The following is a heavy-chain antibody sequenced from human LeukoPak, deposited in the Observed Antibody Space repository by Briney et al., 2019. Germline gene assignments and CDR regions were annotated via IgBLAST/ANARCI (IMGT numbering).Heavy chain of an antibody. D-gene: IGHD2-8*01. V-gene: IGHV4-59*08. Sequence: SETLSLTCTVSGGSISSYYWSWIRQPPGKGLEWIGYIYYSGSTNYNPSLKSRVTISVDTSKNQFSLKLSSVTAADTAVYYCARQTNPGSLDYWGQGTLVTVSS. J-gene: IGHJ4*02. CDR3: ARQTNPGSLDY. CDR2: IYYSGST. CDR1: GGSISSYY.